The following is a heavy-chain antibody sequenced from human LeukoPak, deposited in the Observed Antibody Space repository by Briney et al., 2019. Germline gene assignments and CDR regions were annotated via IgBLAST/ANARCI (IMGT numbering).Heavy chain of an antibody. CDR1: GFTFGNYG. D-gene: IGHD2-21*02. J-gene: IGHJ4*02. CDR3: ARAQTYGDSRLLLDY. V-gene: IGHV3-20*04. Sequence: GGSLRLSCAASGFTFGNYGMSWVRQAPGKGLEWVSGIDWNGGSTGYADSVEGRFTISRDNAKNSQYLQMNSLRVEDTALYYCARAQTYGDSRLLLDYWGQGTLVTVSS. CDR2: IDWNGGST.